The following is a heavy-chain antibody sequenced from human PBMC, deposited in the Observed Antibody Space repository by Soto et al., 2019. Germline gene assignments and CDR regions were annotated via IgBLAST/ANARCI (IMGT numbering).Heavy chain of an antibody. J-gene: IGHJ4*02. Sequence: ASVKVSCKASGISFINHYVHWVRQAPGQGLEWMGWISTYNGDTNYAQTFQGRVTMTTDTSTSTVYMELRRLRSDDTAVYYCARDDSGFSGSHYIDYFNYWGQGALVTVS. V-gene: IGHV1-18*04. CDR1: GISFINHY. CDR2: ISTYNGDT. D-gene: IGHD1-26*01. CDR3: ARDDSGFSGSHYIDYFNY.